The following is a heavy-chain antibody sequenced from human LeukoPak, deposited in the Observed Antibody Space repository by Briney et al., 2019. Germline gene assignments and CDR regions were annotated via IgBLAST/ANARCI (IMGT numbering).Heavy chain of an antibody. Sequence: SETLSLTCTVSGGSISSSSYYWGWIRQPPGKGLEWIGSIYHSGSTYYNPSLKSRVTIPVDTSKNQFSLKLSSVTAADTAVYYCASLGLSGASDYWGQGTLVTVSS. D-gene: IGHD1-26*01. V-gene: IGHV4-39*01. CDR2: IYHSGST. J-gene: IGHJ4*02. CDR1: GGSISSSSYY. CDR3: ASLGLSGASDY.